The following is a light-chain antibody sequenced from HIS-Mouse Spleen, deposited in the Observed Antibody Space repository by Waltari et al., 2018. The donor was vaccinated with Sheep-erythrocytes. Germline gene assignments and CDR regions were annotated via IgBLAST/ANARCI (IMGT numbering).Light chain of an antibody. V-gene: IGLV2-11*01. J-gene: IGLJ3*02. Sequence: QSALTQPRSVSGSPGRSVPLRCPGTSSDVGACNYFPWYQQHPGKAPNPMTYEVSKRPSGVPDRFSGSKSGNTASLTISGLQAEDEADYYCCSYAGSYTLVFGGGTKLTVL. CDR2: EVS. CDR3: CSYAGSYTLV. CDR1: SSDVGACNY.